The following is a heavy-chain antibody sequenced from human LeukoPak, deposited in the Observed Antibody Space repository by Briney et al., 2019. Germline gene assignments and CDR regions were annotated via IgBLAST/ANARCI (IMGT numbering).Heavy chain of an antibody. Sequence: SETLSLTCTVSGGSISTYYWSWIRQPPGKGLEWIGYIYYSGSTNYNPSLKSRVTISVDTSKNQFPLKLNSVTAADTAVYYCARGVYYYYYMDVWGKGKTATVSS. J-gene: IGHJ6*03. CDR2: IYYSGST. CDR1: GGSISTYY. V-gene: IGHV4-59*01. CDR3: ARGVYYYYYMDV.